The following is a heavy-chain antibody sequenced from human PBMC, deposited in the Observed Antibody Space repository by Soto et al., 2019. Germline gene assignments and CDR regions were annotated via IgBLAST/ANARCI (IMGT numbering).Heavy chain of an antibody. CDR1: GYRFTSYW. Sequence: PGESLKISCKGSGYRFTSYWIGWVRQMPGKGLEWMGIIYPGDSDTRYSPSFQGQVTISADKSISTAYLQWSSLKASDTAMYYCARLPYEDIVVVVAATYFDYWGQGTLVTVSS. CDR2: IYPGDSDT. V-gene: IGHV5-51*01. D-gene: IGHD2-15*01. CDR3: ARLPYEDIVVVVAATYFDY. J-gene: IGHJ4*02.